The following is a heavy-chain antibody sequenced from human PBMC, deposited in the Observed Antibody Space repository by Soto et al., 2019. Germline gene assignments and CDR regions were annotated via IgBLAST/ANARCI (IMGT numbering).Heavy chain of an antibody. CDR2: IRRRAKNYAT. Sequence: EVQLVESGGDLVQPGGSLKPSCAASGFTFSGSAMHWVRQASGKGLEWVGHIRRRAKNYATVYAASVKGRFIISRDDSKNTAYLQMDSLKTADTAVYYCTRSFDGNDYFSPDFDHWGQGTLVTVSS. D-gene: IGHD3-16*01. J-gene: IGHJ4*02. V-gene: IGHV3-73*02. CDR1: GFTFSGSA. CDR3: TRSFDGNDYFSPDFDH.